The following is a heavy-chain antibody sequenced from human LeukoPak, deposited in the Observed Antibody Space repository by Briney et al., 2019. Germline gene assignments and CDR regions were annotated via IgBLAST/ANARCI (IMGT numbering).Heavy chain of an antibody. J-gene: IGHJ4*02. D-gene: IGHD3-9*01. Sequence: PGGSLRLSCAAFGFTFSSYWMHWVRQAPGKGLVWVSRINSDGSSTSYADSVKGRFTISRDNAKNTLYLQMNSLRAEDTAVYYCASGSDDILTGYYTDYFDYWGQGTLVTVSS. CDR2: INSDGSST. V-gene: IGHV3-74*01. CDR3: ASGSDDILTGYYTDYFDY. CDR1: GFTFSSYW.